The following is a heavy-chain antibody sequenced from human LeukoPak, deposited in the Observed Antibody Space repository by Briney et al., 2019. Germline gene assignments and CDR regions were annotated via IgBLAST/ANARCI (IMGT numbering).Heavy chain of an antibody. D-gene: IGHD3-10*01. CDR1: GYSISSGYY. CDR3: ARDGAGPSWFDP. J-gene: IGHJ5*02. CDR2: IYHSGST. Sequence: SETLSLTCTASGYSISSGYYWGWIRQPPGKGLEWIGSIYHSGSTYYNPSLKSRVTISVDTSKNQFSLKLSSVTAADTAVYYCARDGAGPSWFDPWGQGTLVTVSS. V-gene: IGHV4-38-2*02.